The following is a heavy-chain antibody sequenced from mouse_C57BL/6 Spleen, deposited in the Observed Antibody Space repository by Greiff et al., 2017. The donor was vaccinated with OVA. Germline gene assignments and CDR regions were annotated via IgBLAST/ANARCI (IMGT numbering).Heavy chain of an antibody. CDR1: GYSITSGYY. Sequence: ESGPGLVKPSQSLSLTCSVTGYSITSGYYWNWIRQFPGNKLEWMGYISYDGSNNYNPSLKNRISITRDTSKNQFFLKLNSVTTEDTATYYCARDAEIYAMDYWGQGTSVTVSS. CDR2: ISYDGSN. CDR3: ARDAEIYAMDY. J-gene: IGHJ4*01. V-gene: IGHV3-6*01.